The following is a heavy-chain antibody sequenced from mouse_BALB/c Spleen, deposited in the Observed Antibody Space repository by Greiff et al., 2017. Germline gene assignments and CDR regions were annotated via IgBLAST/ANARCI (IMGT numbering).Heavy chain of an antibody. J-gene: IGHJ4*01. V-gene: IGHV5-6-4*01. CDR2: ISSGGSYT. CDR3: TRDFGNYAMDY. D-gene: IGHD1-1*02. CDR1: GFTFSSYT. Sequence: DVQLVESGGGLVKPGGSLKLSCAASGFTFSSYTMSWVRQTPEKRLEWVATISSGGSYTYYPDSVKGRFTISRDNAKNTLYLQMSSLKSEDTAMYYCTRDFGNYAMDYWGQGTSVTVSS.